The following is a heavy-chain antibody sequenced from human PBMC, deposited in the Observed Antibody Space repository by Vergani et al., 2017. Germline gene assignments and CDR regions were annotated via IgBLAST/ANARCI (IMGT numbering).Heavy chain of an antibody. J-gene: IGHJ4*02. Sequence: EVQLEESGGGLVLPGRSLRLSCVASGFTSAGYAMHWVRQAPGKGLEWVSGISWNSNSIGYADSVKGRFTISRDNAKNSLYLQMNSLRVEDTAVYYCGRGSDNYNWGQGTLVTVSS. CDR2: ISWNSNSI. D-gene: IGHD5-24*01. CDR1: GFTSAGYA. CDR3: GRGSDNYN. V-gene: IGHV3-9*02.